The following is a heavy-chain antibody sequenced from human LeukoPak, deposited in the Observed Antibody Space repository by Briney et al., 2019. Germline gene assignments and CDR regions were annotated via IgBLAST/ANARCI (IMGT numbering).Heavy chain of an antibody. D-gene: IGHD3-22*01. CDR1: GFTFSDHV. CDR2: VSHDGTNI. CDR3: ARERAVIVVGFDL. J-gene: IGHJ4*02. V-gene: IGHV3-30*01. Sequence: GGSLRLSCAASGFTFSDHVMHWVRQAPGKGLEWLAVVSHDGTNIYYADSVKGRFTISRDNSNNTLYLQMNSLRIEDTAVYYCARERAVIVVGFDLWGQGTLVTVSS.